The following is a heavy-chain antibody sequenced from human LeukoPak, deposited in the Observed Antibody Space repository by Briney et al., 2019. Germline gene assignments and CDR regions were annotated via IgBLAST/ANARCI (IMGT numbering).Heavy chain of an antibody. CDR3: ARGPLPGGFGY. CDR2: ISYDGSNK. D-gene: IGHD1-14*01. CDR1: GFTFSSYA. V-gene: IGHV3-30*04. J-gene: IGHJ4*02. Sequence: GGSLRLSCAASGFTFSSYAMHWVRQAPGKGLEWVAVISYDGSNKYYADSVKGRFTISRDNSKNTLYLQMNSLRAEDTAVYYCARGPLPGGFGYWGQGTLVTVSS.